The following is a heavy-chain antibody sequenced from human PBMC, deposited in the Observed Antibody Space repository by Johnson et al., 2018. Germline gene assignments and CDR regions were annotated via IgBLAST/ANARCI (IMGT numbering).Heavy chain of an antibody. CDR2: MNPNSGNT. D-gene: IGHD4-17*01. CDR3: ARGLDYGDALRSYYYGMDV. V-gene: IGHV1-8*01. Sequence: QVQLVESGAEVKKPGASVKVSCKASGYTFTSYDINWVRQATGQGLEWMGWMNPNSGNTGYAQKFQGRVTMTRNNSISTSDMELSRLRAGDTAVYYCARGLDYGDALRSYYYGMDVWGQGTTVTVSS. J-gene: IGHJ6*02. CDR1: GYTFTSYD.